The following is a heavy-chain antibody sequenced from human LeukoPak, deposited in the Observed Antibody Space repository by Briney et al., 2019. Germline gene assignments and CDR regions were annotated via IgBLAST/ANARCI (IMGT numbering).Heavy chain of an antibody. CDR3: AKGGYDSSGYYDY. J-gene: IGHJ4*02. CDR1: GFTFSSYG. CDR2: MWYDGSNK. D-gene: IGHD3-22*01. Sequence: PGGSLRLSCAASGFTFSSYGMHWVRQAPGKGLEWVAVMWYDGSNKYYADSVKGRFTISRDNSKNTLYLQMNSLRAEDTAVYYCAKGGYDSSGYYDYWGQGTLVTVSS. V-gene: IGHV3-33*06.